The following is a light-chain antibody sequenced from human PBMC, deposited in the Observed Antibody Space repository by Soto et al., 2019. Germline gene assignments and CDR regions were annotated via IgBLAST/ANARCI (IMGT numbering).Light chain of an antibody. V-gene: IGLV1-44*01. J-gene: IGLJ2*01. CDR3: AAWDGSLNVVL. Sequence: QSVLTQPPSASGTPGQRVTISCSGSSSNIGTNTVNWYKQVPGTAPTLLIYTDHQRPAGVPDRFSGSKSGTSASLAISRLQSEDEADYYCAAWDGSLNVVLFGGVTKLTVL. CDR1: SSNIGTNT. CDR2: TDH.